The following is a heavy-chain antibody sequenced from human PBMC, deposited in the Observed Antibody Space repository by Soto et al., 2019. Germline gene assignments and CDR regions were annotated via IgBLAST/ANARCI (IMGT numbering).Heavy chain of an antibody. CDR2: INPSGGST. Sequence: QVQLVQSGAEVKKPGASVKVSCKASGYTFTSYYMHWVRQAPGQGLEWMGIINPSGGSTSYAQKFQDRVTMTRDTSTSTVYMELSSLRSEDTAVYYCASPSLSGSYHYGMDVWGQGTTVTVSS. J-gene: IGHJ6*02. D-gene: IGHD1-26*01. CDR1: GYTFTSYY. CDR3: ASPSLSGSYHYGMDV. V-gene: IGHV1-46*01.